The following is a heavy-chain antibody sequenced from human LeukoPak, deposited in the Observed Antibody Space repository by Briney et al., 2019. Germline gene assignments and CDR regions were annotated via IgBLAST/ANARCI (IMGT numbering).Heavy chain of an antibody. CDR1: GFTFSSYC. J-gene: IGHJ4*02. CDR2: ISSSSSYI. Sequence: GGSLRLSCAASGFTFSSYCMNWVSQAPGKGLEWVSSISSSSSYIYYADSVKGRFTISRDNAKNSLYLQMNSLRAEDTAVYYCARDSHSGYDYWGQGTLVTVSS. D-gene: IGHD3-10*01. CDR3: ARDSHSGYDY. V-gene: IGHV3-21*01.